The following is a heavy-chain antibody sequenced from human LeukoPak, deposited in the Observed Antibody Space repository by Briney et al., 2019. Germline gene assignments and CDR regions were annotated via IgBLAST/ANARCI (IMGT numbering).Heavy chain of an antibody. V-gene: IGHV3-48*03. CDR2: ISGSGSTI. J-gene: IGHJ4*02. Sequence: GGSLRLSCAASGFTFSSYEMNWVRQAPGKGLEWVSYISGSGSTIYYAHSVKGRFTISRDNAKNSLYLQMNSLRAEDTAVYYCARDRDRGAAAGRDYWGEGTLVTVSS. D-gene: IGHD6-13*01. CDR3: ARDRDRGAAAGRDY. CDR1: GFTFSSYE.